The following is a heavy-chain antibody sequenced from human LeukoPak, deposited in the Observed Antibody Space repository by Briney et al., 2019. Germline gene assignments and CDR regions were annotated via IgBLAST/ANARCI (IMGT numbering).Heavy chain of an antibody. J-gene: IGHJ4*02. D-gene: IGHD4-17*01. Sequence: SETLSLTCAVSSDSISSYYWSWIRQPPGKGLECIGYISYSGSTNYNPSLKSRVTMSVDTSKNQFSLKLNSVTAADTAIYYRARRLRSNVPFDYWGQGALVTVSS. CDR2: ISYSGST. CDR3: ARRLRSNVPFDY. CDR1: SDSISSYY. V-gene: IGHV4-59*08.